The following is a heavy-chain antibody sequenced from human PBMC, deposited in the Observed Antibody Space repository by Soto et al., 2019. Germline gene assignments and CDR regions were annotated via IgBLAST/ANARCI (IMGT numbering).Heavy chain of an antibody. CDR2: IIPILGIA. J-gene: IGHJ4*02. V-gene: IGHV1-69*04. D-gene: IGHD5-12*01. Sequence: GASVKVSCKASGGTFSSYTISWVRQAPGQGLEWMGRIIPILGIANYAQKFQGRVTITADNSTSTAYMELSSLRSEDTAVFYCARDCAVYSGYDAKGPLDYWGQGTLVTVSS. CDR3: ARDCAVYSGYDAKGPLDY. CDR1: GGTFSSYT.